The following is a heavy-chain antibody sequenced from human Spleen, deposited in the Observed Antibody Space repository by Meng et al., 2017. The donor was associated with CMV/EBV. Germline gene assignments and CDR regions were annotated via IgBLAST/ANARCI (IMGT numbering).Heavy chain of an antibody. D-gene: IGHD3-3*01. CDR1: GGTFSDYT. J-gene: IGHJ4*02. V-gene: IGHV1-69*02. Sequence: SVKVSCKASGGTFSDYTISWVRQAPGQGPEWMGRIVLMFGMVSYAQKFQGRVTITADKSTNTAYMEVSSLRADDTGVYYCARGGGKTYYDFWSGYYMNWGQGTQVTVSS. CDR2: IVLMFGMV. CDR3: ARGGGKTYYDFWSGYYMN.